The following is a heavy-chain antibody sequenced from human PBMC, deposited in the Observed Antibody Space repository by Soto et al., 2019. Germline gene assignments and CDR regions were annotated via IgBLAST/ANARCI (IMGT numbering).Heavy chain of an antibody. CDR1: GGTFNSHA. CDR3: ARETRQCGYFGDFQQ. Sequence: HVQLVQSGAEVKKPGSSVRVSCKASGGTFNSHAINWVRQAPGQGLEWMGAIIPMFGTAKYAQRFQGRVTLTADESTRTANMELSSLMSEDTAVYHCARETRQCGYFGDFQQWGQGTLVIVSS. V-gene: IGHV1-69*01. D-gene: IGHD3-22*01. CDR2: IIPMFGTA. J-gene: IGHJ4*02.